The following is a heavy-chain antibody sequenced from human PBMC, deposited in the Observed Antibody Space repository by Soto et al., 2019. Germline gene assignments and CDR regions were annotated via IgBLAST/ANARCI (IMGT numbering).Heavy chain of an antibody. CDR2: ITGSGVST. V-gene: IGHV3-23*01. J-gene: IGHJ4*02. CDR3: AKATGYFYFDY. D-gene: IGHD3-22*01. Sequence: GGSLRLSCAASGFTFSSYFMSWVRQAPGKGLEWVSGITGSGVSTYYADSVKGRFTISRDNSKNTLYLRVNSLRAEDTAIYYCAKATGYFYFDYWGQGTLVTVSS. CDR1: GFTFSSYF.